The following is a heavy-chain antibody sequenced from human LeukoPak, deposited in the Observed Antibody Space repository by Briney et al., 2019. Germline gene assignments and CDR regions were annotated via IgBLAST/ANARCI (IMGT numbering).Heavy chain of an antibody. CDR2: IYYSGST. CDR1: GGSISSSSYY. CDR3: ARSASVLCSSTSCYASPYYYYYYMDV. J-gene: IGHJ6*03. D-gene: IGHD2-2*01. Sequence: PSETLSLTCTVSGGSISSSSYYWGWIRQPPGKGLEWIGSIYYSGSTYYSPSLKSRVTISVDTSKNQFSLKLSSVTAADTAVYYCARSASVLCSSTSCYASPYYYYYYMDVWGKGTTVTVSS. V-gene: IGHV4-39*01.